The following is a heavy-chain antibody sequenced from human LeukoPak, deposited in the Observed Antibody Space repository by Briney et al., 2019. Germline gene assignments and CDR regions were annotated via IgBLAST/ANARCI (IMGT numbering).Heavy chain of an antibody. Sequence: PGGSLRLSCAASGFTFSSTWMHWFRQAPGKGPVWVSRIHSDGSSTIYADSVKGRFTISRDNAENSLYLQMNSLRAEDTAVYYCARSSRELRGYAPWEVMPPFDYWGQGTLVTVSS. D-gene: IGHD4-23*01. CDR3: ARSSRELRGYAPWEVMPPFDY. J-gene: IGHJ4*02. V-gene: IGHV3-74*01. CDR2: IHSDGSST. CDR1: GFTFSSTW.